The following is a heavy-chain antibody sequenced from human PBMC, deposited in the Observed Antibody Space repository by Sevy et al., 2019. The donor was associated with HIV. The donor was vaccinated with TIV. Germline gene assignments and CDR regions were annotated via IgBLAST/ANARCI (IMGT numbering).Heavy chain of an antibody. D-gene: IGHD5-12*01. J-gene: IGHJ6*02. Sequence: GGSLRLSCAASGFTFSSYAMSWVRQAPGMGLEWVSVISGSGGSTYYADSVKGRFTFSRDNSKNTLYLQMNSLRAEDTAVYYCANPPRGPYYYYGMDVWGQRTTVTVSS. CDR1: GFTFSSYA. CDR2: ISGSGGST. CDR3: ANPPRGPYYYYGMDV. V-gene: IGHV3-23*01.